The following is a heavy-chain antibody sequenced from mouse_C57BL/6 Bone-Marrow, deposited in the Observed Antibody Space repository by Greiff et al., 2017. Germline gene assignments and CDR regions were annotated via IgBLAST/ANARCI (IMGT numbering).Heavy chain of an antibody. CDR1: GYSITSGYY. J-gene: IGHJ1*03. D-gene: IGHD1-1*01. Sequence: EVKLEESGPGLVKPSQSLSLTCSVTGYSITSGYYWNWIRQFPGNKLEWMGYISYDGSNNYNPSLKNRISITRDTSKNQFFLKLNSVTTEDTATYYCARDPFLITTVVATRYFDVWGTGTTVTVSS. CDR3: ARDPFLITTVVATRYFDV. V-gene: IGHV3-6*01. CDR2: ISYDGSN.